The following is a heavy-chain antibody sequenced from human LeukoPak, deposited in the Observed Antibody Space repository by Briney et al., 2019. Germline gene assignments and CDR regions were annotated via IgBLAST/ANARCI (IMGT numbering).Heavy chain of an antibody. J-gene: IGHJ4*02. D-gene: IGHD6-13*01. Sequence: PGGSLRLSCAASGFTFSTYGMHWVRQAPGKGLEWVAVMWYGGSNSIYADSVKGRFTISRDNSKNMLFLQMNSLRGEDTALYYCTKDAGYTNSWYAYWGRGTLVTVSS. CDR1: GFTFSTYG. CDR2: MWYGGSNS. V-gene: IGHV3-33*06. CDR3: TKDAGYTNSWYAY.